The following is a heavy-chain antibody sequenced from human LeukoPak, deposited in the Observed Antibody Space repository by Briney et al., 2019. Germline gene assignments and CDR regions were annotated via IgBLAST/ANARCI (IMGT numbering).Heavy chain of an antibody. J-gene: IGHJ5*02. V-gene: IGHV1-2*02. D-gene: IGHD3-10*01. CDR3: ATNILVRDIINWFDH. CDR2: IKPNSGGT. Sequence: ASVKVSCKASGYTFTGYYMHWVRQAPGQGIEWMGWIKPNSGGTRSAQKFQGRVTMTRDTSISTAYMELSSLRYDDTAVYYCATNILVRDIINWFDHWGQGTLVTVSS. CDR1: GYTFTGYY.